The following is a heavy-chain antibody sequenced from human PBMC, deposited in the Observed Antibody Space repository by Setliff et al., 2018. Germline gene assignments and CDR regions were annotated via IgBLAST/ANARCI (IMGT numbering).Heavy chain of an antibody. J-gene: IGHJ6*03. CDR1: GGTFSSYA. CDR3: ARARVVPAAMGYYYYMDV. CDR2: IIPILGTV. V-gene: IGHV1-69*13. D-gene: IGHD2-2*01. Sequence: ASVKVSCKASGGTFSSYAITWVRRAPGQGLEWMGGIIPILGTVNYAQKFQGRVTITADESTSTAYMELSSLRSEDTAVYYCARARVVPAAMGYYYYMDVWGKGTTVTVSS.